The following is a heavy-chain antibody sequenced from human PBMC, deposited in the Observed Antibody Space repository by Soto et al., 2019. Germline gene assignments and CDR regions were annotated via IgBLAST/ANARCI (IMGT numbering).Heavy chain of an antibody. CDR2: INPNGGST. J-gene: IGHJ4*02. CDR1: GYTFTNYH. Sequence: QVQVVQSGAEVKKPGASVKVSCKTSGYTFTNYHVHWVRQAPGQGLEWMGAINPNGGSTTYAQHSQGRVTITSDSSTSTVYMEMGTLKSDESAVGYCALPKNTLGWYNFWGQGTLVTVS. D-gene: IGHD6-19*01. CDR3: ALPKNTLGWYNF. V-gene: IGHV1-46*01.